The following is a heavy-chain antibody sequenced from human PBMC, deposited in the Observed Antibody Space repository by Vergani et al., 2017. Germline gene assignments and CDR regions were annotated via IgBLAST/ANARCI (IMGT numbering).Heavy chain of an antibody. CDR3: AGELPHGSYHALFDY. V-gene: IGHV1-18*04. Sequence: QVQLVQSGAEVKKPGASVKVSCKASGYTFTSYGISWVRQAPGQGLEWMGWISAYNGNTNYAQKLQGRVTMTTDTSTSTAYMELRSLRSDDTAVYYCAGELPHGSYHALFDYWGQGTLVTVSS. CDR2: ISAYNGNT. J-gene: IGHJ4*02. CDR1: GYTFTSYG. D-gene: IGHD1-26*01.